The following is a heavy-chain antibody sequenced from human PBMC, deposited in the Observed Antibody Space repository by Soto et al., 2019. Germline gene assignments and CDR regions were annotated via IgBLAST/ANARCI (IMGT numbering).Heavy chain of an antibody. V-gene: IGHV3-11*01. CDR2: ISSSGSTI. CDR1: GFTFSDYY. CDR3: ARDPPGIAVAGTVGYYYYYMDV. Sequence: GGSLRLSCAASGFTFSDYYMSWIRQAPGKGLEWVSYISSSGSTIYYADSVKGRFTISRDNAKNSLYLQMNSLRAEDTAVYYCARDPPGIAVAGTVGYYYYYMDVWGKGTTVTVSS. D-gene: IGHD6-19*01. J-gene: IGHJ6*03.